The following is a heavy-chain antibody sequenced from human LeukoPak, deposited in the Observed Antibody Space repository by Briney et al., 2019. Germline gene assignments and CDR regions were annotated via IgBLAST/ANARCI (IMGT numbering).Heavy chain of an antibody. J-gene: IGHJ4*02. CDR3: GGGGGVDILTGFQY. CDR2: IIPILGVT. D-gene: IGHD3-9*01. CDR1: GGTFTNYA. V-gene: IGHV1-69*04. Sequence: SVKVSCKASGGTFTNYAINWVRQAPGQGLEWMGRIIPILGVTNYAQKFQGRVTITADQSTSTAYMELSSLRSEDTAVYYCGGGGGVDILTGFQYWGQGTLVTVSS.